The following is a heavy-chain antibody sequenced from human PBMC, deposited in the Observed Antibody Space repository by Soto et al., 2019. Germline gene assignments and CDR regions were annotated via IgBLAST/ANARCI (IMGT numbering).Heavy chain of an antibody. J-gene: IGHJ4*02. V-gene: IGHV5-51*01. CDR3: TKGANSPFES. Sequence: RGESLQIACQGTGYRFSSSWIGWVRQKPGKGLEWLGSVYPSDSDVRYSPAFEGQVTISADNSINTAYLQLLNLKASDTAIYYCTKGANSPFESWGEGTRVTVSS. CDR1: GYRFSSSW. CDR2: VYPSDSDV. D-gene: IGHD3-16*01.